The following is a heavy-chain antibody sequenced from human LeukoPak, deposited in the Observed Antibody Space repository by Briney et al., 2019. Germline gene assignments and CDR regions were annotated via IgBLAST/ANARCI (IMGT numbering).Heavy chain of an antibody. CDR3: ARVLIRPAETKFDP. CDR1: GYTFTGYY. V-gene: IGHV1-2*02. J-gene: IGHJ5*02. CDR2: INPNSGGT. D-gene: IGHD4-11*01. Sequence: ASVKVSCKASGYTFTGYYMHWVRQAPGQGLEWMGWINPNSGGTNYAQKFQGRVTMTRDTSISTAYMELSRLRSDDTAVYYCARVLIRPAETKFDPWGQGTLVTVSS.